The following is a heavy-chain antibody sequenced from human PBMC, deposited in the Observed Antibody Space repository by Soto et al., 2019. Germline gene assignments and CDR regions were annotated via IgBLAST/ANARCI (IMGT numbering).Heavy chain of an antibody. Sequence: QVQLKESGPGLVQPSGTLSLTCAVSGGSIISGHWWTWVRQSPGKGLEGVGEIYESGITNYNPSLNGRLSISMDQSKNQFSLKLTSVTAADTALYFCARGFSMSDTSDKDRFYFYYGLNVWGQGTTVTVSS. CDR1: GGSIISGHW. J-gene: IGHJ6*02. V-gene: IGHV4-4*02. CDR3: ARGFSMSDTSDKDRFYFYYGLNV. D-gene: IGHD3-10*02. CDR2: IYESGIT.